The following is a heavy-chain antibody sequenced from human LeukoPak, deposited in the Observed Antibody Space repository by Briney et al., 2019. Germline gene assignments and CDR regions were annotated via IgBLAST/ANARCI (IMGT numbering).Heavy chain of an antibody. V-gene: IGHV4-59*08. CDR1: GGSISSYY. J-gene: IGHJ4*02. CDR3: ASSEYSYGLDTFDY. Sequence: SETLSLTCTVSGGSISSYYWSWLRQPPGKGLEWIGYIYYSGSTNYNPSLKSRVTISVDTSKNQFSLKLSSVTAADTAVYYCASSEYSYGLDTFDYWGQGTLVTVSS. CDR2: IYYSGST. D-gene: IGHD5-18*01.